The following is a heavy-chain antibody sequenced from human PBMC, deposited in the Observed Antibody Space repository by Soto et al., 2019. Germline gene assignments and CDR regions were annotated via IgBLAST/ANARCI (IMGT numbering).Heavy chain of an antibody. V-gene: IGHV3-48*02. CDR2: ISSSSSTI. CDR3: ASPGGVATIYGMDV. D-gene: IGHD5-12*01. Sequence: LRLSCAASGFTFSSYSMNWVRQAPGKGLEWVSYISSSSSTIYYADSVKGRFTISRDNAKNSLYLQMNSLRDEDTAVYYCASPGGVATIYGMDVWGQGTTVTVSS. J-gene: IGHJ6*02. CDR1: GFTFSSYS.